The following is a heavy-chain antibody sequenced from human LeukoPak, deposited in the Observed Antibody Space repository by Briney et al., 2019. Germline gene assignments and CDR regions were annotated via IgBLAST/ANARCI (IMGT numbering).Heavy chain of an antibody. Sequence: GGSLRLSCAASGFTFSTYTLHWVRQAPGKGLEWVAVISYDGSNKYYADSVKGRFTISRDNSKNTLYLQMNSLRAEDTAVYYCAATDGYSGSGYGMDVWGQGTTVTVSS. D-gene: IGHD5-12*01. V-gene: IGHV3-30*04. CDR1: GFTFSTYT. J-gene: IGHJ6*02. CDR3: AATDGYSGSGYGMDV. CDR2: ISYDGSNK.